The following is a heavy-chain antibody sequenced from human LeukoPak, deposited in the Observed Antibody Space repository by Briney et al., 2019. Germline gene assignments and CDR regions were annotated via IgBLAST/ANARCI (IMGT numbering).Heavy chain of an antibody. CDR2: IYYTGST. Sequence: SETLSLTCTVSSASISSSSYYWRWIRQPPGKGLEWIGSIYYTGSTYYNPSLKTRVTISGATSKNQFSLTLSSVTGGDTAVYYCARRSTGWLFYFDYWGQGTLVTVSS. CDR3: ARRSTGWLFYFDY. J-gene: IGHJ4*02. V-gene: IGHV4-39*01. CDR1: SASISSSSYY. D-gene: IGHD6-19*01.